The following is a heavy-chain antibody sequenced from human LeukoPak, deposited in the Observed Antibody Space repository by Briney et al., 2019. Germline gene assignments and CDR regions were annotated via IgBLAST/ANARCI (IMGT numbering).Heavy chain of an antibody. CDR3: ARHGPTLYYFDY. CDR2: VYPGDSDT. J-gene: IGHJ4*02. Sequence: GESLKIPCKGSGYNFTNYWIGWVRQMPGKGLDWMGIVYPGDSDTRYSPSFEGKVTISADKSISTAYLQWSSLKASDTAIYYCARHGPTLYYFDYWGQGTLVTVSS. V-gene: IGHV5-51*01. CDR1: GYNFTNYW.